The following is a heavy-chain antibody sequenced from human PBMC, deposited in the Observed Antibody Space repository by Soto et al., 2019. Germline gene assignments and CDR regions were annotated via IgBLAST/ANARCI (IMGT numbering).Heavy chain of an antibody. D-gene: IGHD3-3*01. CDR1: GYTFSSYG. J-gene: IGHJ4*02. Sequence: QVQLVQPGAEVKKPGASVKVSCKASGYTFSSYGISWVRQAPGQGLEWMGWISAYIGNTNYAQKFQGRVTMTTDTSTSTAYMELRSLRSDDTAVYYCARDEGITIVGVVTKFDYWGQGTLVTVSS. CDR3: ARDEGITIVGVVTKFDY. V-gene: IGHV1-18*04. CDR2: ISAYIGNT.